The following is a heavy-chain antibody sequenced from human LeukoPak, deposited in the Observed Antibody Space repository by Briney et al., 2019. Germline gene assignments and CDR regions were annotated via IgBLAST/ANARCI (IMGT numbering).Heavy chain of an antibody. D-gene: IGHD3-10*01. CDR2: IRYDGSNK. J-gene: IGHJ4*02. CDR3: AKDDVLLWFGELFKAPTSIDY. CDR1: GLTFSSYG. V-gene: IGHV3-30*02. Sequence: GGSLRLSCAASGLTFSSYGMHWVRQAPGKGLEWVAFIRYDGSNKYYADSVKGRFTISRDNSKNTLYLQMNSLRAEDTAVYYCAKDDVLLWFGELFKAPTSIDYWGQGTLVTVSS.